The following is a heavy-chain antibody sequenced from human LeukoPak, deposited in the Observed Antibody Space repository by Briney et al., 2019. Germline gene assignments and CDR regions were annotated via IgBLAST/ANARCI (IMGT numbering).Heavy chain of an antibody. J-gene: IGHJ4*02. CDR3: AREDTAMVRPFDY. Sequence: ASVKVSCKASGYTFTSYDINWVRQATGQGLEWMGWMNPNSGNTGYAQKFQGRVTMTRDTSISTAYMGLSRLRSDDTAVYYCAREDTAMVRPFDYWGQGTLVTVSS. CDR1: GYTFTSYD. CDR2: MNPNSGNT. V-gene: IGHV1-8*01. D-gene: IGHD5-18*01.